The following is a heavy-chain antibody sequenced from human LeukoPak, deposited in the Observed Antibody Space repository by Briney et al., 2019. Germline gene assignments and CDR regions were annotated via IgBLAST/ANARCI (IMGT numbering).Heavy chain of an antibody. D-gene: IGHD2-15*01. J-gene: IGHJ4*02. CDR1: GFTFSSYA. V-gene: IGHV3-23*01. CDR2: ISGSGAGT. CDR3: AKSYCSGGSCSRPFDY. Sequence: PGGSLRLSCAASGFTFSSYAMGWVRQAPGKGLEWVSAISGSGAGTYYADSVKGRFTISRDNSKNTLYLQMNSLRAEDTVVYYCAKSYCSGGSCSRPFDYWGQGTLVTVSS.